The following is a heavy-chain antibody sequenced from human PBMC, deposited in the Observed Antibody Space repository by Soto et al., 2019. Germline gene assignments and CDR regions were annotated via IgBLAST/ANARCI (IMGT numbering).Heavy chain of an antibody. J-gene: IGHJ4*02. D-gene: IGHD4-17*01. V-gene: IGHV3-23*01. CDR3: AKLASDSGDYGGFDY. CDR2: IRGSGTST. Sequence: VGSLRLSCAASGFTFSSHAMSWVRQAPGQGLEWVSSIRGSGTSTYYADSVKGRFTISRDNSNNTLYLQMNSLSAEDTALYFCAKLASDSGDYGGFDYWGQGTLVTVSS. CDR1: GFTFSSHA.